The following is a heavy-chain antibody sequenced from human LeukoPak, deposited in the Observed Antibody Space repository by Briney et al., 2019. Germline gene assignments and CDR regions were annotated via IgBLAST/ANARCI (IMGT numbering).Heavy chain of an antibody. CDR2: MNPNSGNT. V-gene: IGHV1-8*01. CDR1: GYTFTSYD. D-gene: IGHD1-14*01. Sequence: ASVKVSCKASGYTFTSYDINWVRQATGQGLEWMGWMNPNSGNTGYAQKFQGRVIMTRNTSISTAYMELSSLRSEDTAVYYCARGGTANDACDIWGQGTMVTVSS. J-gene: IGHJ3*02. CDR3: ARGGTANDACDI.